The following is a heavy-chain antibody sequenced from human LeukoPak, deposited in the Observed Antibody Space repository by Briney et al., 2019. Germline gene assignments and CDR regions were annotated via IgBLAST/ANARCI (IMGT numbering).Heavy chain of an antibody. CDR2: IYYSGST. D-gene: IGHD5-18*01. Sequence: SETLSLTCTVSGGSISSSSYYWGWIRQPPGKGLEWIGSIYYSGSTYYNPSLKSRDAISVDTSKNQFSLKLSSVTAADTAVYYCARYGQTAMVDYWGQGTLVTVSS. CDR3: ARYGQTAMVDY. J-gene: IGHJ4*02. CDR1: GGSISSSSYY. V-gene: IGHV4-39*01.